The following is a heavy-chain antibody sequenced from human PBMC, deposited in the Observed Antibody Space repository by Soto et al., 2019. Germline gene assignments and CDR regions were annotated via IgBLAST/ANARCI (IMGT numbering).Heavy chain of an antibody. V-gene: IGHV3-33*01. J-gene: IGHJ4*02. CDR2: IWYDGSTK. D-gene: IGHD1-26*01. CDR3: WREPCFYCGRIPYLDF. Sequence: QVQLVESGGGVVQPGRSLRLSCAASGFTVSNTGMHWVRQAPGKGLEWVAVIWYDGSTKYYADSVRGRFTISRDTSMNTVYLKMNSPKGDDTAGYYWWREPCFYCGRIPYLDFWGQGTLVPVSS. CDR1: GFTVSNTG.